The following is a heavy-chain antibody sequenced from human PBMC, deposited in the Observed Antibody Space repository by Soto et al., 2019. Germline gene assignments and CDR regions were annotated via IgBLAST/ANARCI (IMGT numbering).Heavy chain of an antibody. CDR2: IDWDDDK. J-gene: IGHJ4*02. Sequence: SGPTLVNPTQTLTLTCTFSGFSLSTSGMCVSWIRQPPGKALEWLARIDWDDDKYYSTSLKTRLTISKDTSKNQVVLTMTNMDPVDTATYYCARINGGLGITDYWGQGTLVTVSS. CDR3: ARINGGLGITDY. D-gene: IGHD1-20*01. CDR1: GFSLSTSGMC. V-gene: IGHV2-70*11.